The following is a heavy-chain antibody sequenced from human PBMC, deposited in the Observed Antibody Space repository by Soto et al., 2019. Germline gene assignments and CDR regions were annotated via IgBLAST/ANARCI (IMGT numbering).Heavy chain of an antibody. J-gene: IGHJ4*02. CDR1: GGSISSYY. CDR2: IYYSGST. D-gene: IGHD3-9*01. CDR3: ARHKAYYDILTGYYTGNFDY. Sequence: SETLSLTCTVSGGSISSYYWSWIRQPPGKGLEWIGYIYYSGSTNYNPSLKSRITISVDTSKNQFSLKLSSVTAADTAVYYCARHKAYYDILTGYYTGNFDYWGQGTLVTVSS. V-gene: IGHV4-59*08.